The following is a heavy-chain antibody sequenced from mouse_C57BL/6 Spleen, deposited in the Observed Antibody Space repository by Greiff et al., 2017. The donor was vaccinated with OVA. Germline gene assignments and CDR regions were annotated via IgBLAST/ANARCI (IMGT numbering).Heavy chain of an antibody. Sequence: EVKVEESGGGLVQSGRSLRLSCATSGFTFSDFYMEWVRQAPGKGLEWIAASRNKANDYTTEYSASVKGRFIVSRDTSQSILYLQMNALRAEDTAIYYCARDAELGLDYWGQGTTLTVSS. CDR3: ARDAELGLDY. V-gene: IGHV7-1*01. CDR1: GFTFSDFY. J-gene: IGHJ2*01. D-gene: IGHD4-1*01. CDR2: SRNKANDYTT.